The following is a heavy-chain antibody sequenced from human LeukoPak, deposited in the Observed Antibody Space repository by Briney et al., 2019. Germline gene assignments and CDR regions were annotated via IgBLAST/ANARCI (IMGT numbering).Heavy chain of an antibody. J-gene: IGHJ6*02. Sequence: GGSLRLSCAVSGFTFSNYWMSWVRQAPGKGLEWVANIKEDGSETYYVDSVKGRFTIFRDNAKNSLYLQMNSLRAEDTAVYFCSASRPHYGDYYGLDVWGHGTTVTVSS. CDR2: IKEDGSET. CDR1: GFTFSNYW. V-gene: IGHV3-7*02. D-gene: IGHD4/OR15-4a*01. CDR3: SASRPHYGDYYGLDV.